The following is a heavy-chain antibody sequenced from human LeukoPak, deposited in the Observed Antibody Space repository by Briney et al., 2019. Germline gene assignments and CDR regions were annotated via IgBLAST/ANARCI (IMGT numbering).Heavy chain of an antibody. V-gene: IGHV4-34*01. J-gene: IGHJ4*02. CDR3: ATTTIRLGY. CDR1: GGSFSGYY. Sequence: SETLSLTCAVYGGSFSGYYWSWIRQPPGKGLEWIGSMYYRGSTYHNPSLKSQVTISVDTSKNQFSLKLSSVTAADTAVYYCATTTIRLGYWGQGTLVTVSS. D-gene: IGHD1-26*01. CDR2: MYYRGST.